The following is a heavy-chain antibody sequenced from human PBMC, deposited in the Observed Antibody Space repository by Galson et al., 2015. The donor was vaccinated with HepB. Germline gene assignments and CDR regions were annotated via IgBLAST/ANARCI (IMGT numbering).Heavy chain of an antibody. D-gene: IGHD6-19*01. CDR2: ISYDGSNK. J-gene: IGHJ4*02. CDR3: ARDRISLAVAGTYFDY. CDR1: GFTFSSYA. V-gene: IGHV3-30-3*01. Sequence: SLRLSCAASGFTFSSYAMHWVRQAPGKGLEWVAVISYDGSNKYYADSVKGRFTISRDNSKNTLYLQMNSLRAEDTAVYYCARDRISLAVAGTYFDYWGQGTLVTVSS.